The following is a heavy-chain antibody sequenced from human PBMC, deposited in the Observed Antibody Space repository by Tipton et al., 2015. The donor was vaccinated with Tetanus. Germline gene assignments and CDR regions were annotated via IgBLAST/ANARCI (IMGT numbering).Heavy chain of an antibody. V-gene: IGHV4-59*01. D-gene: IGHD6-19*01. J-gene: IGHJ6*02. CDR1: GGSINSYY. CDR2: IYFSGHT. CDR3: ARHSGWFNFYSGVDV. Sequence: PGLVKPSETLSLTCTVSGGSINSYYWSWLRRPPGKALEWIGYIYFSGHTKYSPSLKSRVTMSVDTSMNQVSLNLTSVTAADSAVYFCARHSGWFNFYSGVDVGGQGTTVTVSS.